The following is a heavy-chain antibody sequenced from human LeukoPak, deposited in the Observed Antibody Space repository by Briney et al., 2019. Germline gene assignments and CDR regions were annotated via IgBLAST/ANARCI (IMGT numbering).Heavy chain of an antibody. V-gene: IGHV3-53*01. Sequence: GGSLRLSCAASGFTVSSNYMSWVRQAPGKVLEWVSVIYSGGSTYYADSVKGRFTIYRDNSKNTLYLQMNRLRAEDTAVYFCARGDLGWYGPYFDYWGQGTLVTVSS. CDR3: ARGDLGWYGPYFDY. J-gene: IGHJ4*02. CDR1: GFTVSSNY. D-gene: IGHD6-19*01. CDR2: IYSGGST.